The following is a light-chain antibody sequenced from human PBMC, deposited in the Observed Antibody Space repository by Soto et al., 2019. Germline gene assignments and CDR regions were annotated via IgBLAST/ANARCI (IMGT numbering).Light chain of an antibody. CDR1: GSNIGSNT. CDR3: AAWDDSLNGRL. J-gene: IGLJ1*01. CDR2: SNN. Sequence: QSVLTQPPSASGTPGQRVTISCSGSGSNIGSNTVDWYQQLPGTAPKLLIYSNNQRPSGVPDRFSGSKSGTSVSLAISGLQSEDEADYDCAAWDDSLNGRLFGTGTKLTVL. V-gene: IGLV1-44*01.